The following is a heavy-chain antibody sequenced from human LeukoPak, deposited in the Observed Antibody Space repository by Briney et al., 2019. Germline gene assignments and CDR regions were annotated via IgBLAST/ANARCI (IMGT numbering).Heavy chain of an antibody. V-gene: IGHV4-61*02. J-gene: IGHJ3*02. D-gene: IGHD2-2*01. Sequence: PSQTLSLTCTVSGGSISSGSYYWSWIRQPAGKGLEWIGRIYTSGSTNYNPSLKSRVTISVDTSNNQLSLKVISVTAADTAMYYCVKSNSRYQPWTLDIWGRGTMVTVSS. CDR3: VKSNSRYQPWTLDI. CDR2: IYTSGST. CDR1: GGSISSGSYY.